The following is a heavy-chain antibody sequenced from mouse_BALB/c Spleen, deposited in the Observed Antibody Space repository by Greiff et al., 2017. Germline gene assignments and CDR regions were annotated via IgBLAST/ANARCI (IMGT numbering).Heavy chain of an antibody. J-gene: IGHJ4*01. CDR3: ARVGALYDGYSYYAMDY. V-gene: IGHV5-17*02. CDR2: ISSGSSTI. Sequence: EVMLVESGGGLVKPGGSLKLSCAASGFTFSSFGMHWVRQAPEKGLEWVAYISSGSSTIYYADTVKGRFTISRDNPKNTLFLQMTSLRSEDTAMYYCARVGALYDGYSYYAMDYWGQGTSVTVSS. CDR1: GFTFSSFG. D-gene: IGHD2-3*01.